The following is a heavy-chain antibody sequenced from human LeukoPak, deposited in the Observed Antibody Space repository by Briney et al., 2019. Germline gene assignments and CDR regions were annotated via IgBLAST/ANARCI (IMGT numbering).Heavy chain of an antibody. CDR1: GGTFSSYA. V-gene: IGHV1-69*01. Sequence: SVKVSCKASGGTFSSYAISWVRQAPGQGLEWMGGIIPIFGTANYAQKFQGRVTITADESTSTAYMELSSLRSEDTAVYYCAREPSGSYFLDYWGQGTLVTVSS. CDR2: IIPIFGTA. CDR3: AREPSGSYFLDY. D-gene: IGHD1-26*01. J-gene: IGHJ4*02.